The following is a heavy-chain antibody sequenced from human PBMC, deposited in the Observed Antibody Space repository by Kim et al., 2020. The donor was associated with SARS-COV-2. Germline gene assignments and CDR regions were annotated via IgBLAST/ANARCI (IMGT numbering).Heavy chain of an antibody. Sequence: SETLSLTCAVYGGSFSGYYWSWIRQPPGKGLEWIGEINHSGSTNYNPSLQSRVTISVDTSKNQFSLKLSSVTAADTAVYYCARGGSWLGICYYYYGMDVWGRGTTVTVSS. J-gene: IGHJ6*02. CDR2: INHSGST. D-gene: IGHD6-19*01. CDR1: GGSFSGYY. CDR3: ARGGSWLGICYYYYGMDV. V-gene: IGHV4-34*01.